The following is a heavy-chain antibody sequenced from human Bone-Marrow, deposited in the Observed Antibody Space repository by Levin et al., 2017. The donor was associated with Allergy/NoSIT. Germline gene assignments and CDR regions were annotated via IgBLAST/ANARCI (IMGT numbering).Heavy chain of an antibody. V-gene: IGHV3-30*04. D-gene: IGHD2-2*01. J-gene: IGHJ3*01. Sequence: GESLKISCAASGFTFSRFAMHWVRQAPGKGLEWVAVISYDGRYEFYADSAKGRFTISRDNSKDTLFLQMDSLTAEDTAVYYCARVPPNPIVVVPSTMDNAFDVWGQGTMVTVSP. CDR1: GFTFSRFA. CDR3: ARVPPNPIVVVPSTMDNAFDV. CDR2: ISYDGRYE.